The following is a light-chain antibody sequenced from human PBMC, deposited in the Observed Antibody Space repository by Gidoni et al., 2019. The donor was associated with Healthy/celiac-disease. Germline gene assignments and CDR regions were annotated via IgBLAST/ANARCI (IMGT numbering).Light chain of an antibody. Sequence: EMVLTQSPATLSLSPGERATLSCRASQSVSSYLAWYQQKPGQAPRLLIYYASNRATGIPARFSGSGSGTDFTLTISSLEPEDFAVYYCQQRSNWPPWTFGQGTKVEIK. CDR3: QQRSNWPPWT. CDR1: QSVSSY. CDR2: YAS. J-gene: IGKJ1*01. V-gene: IGKV3-11*01.